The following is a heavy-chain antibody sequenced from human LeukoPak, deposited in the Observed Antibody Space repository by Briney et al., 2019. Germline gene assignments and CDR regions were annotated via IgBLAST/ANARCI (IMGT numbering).Heavy chain of an antibody. CDR1: GFTFSSYA. D-gene: IGHD2-15*01. Sequence: GGSLRLSCAASGFTFSSYAMSWVRQAPGEGLEWISSIGRGGDIIYYTDSVKGRFTISRDDSKNTLFLQMNSLRVDDTAVYYCAKDPGGSLDYWGQGTLVTVSS. J-gene: IGHJ4*02. CDR2: IGRGGDII. CDR3: AKDPGGSLDY. V-gene: IGHV3-23*01.